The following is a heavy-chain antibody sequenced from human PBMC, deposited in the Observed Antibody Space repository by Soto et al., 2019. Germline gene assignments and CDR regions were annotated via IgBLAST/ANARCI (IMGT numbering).Heavy chain of an antibody. J-gene: IGHJ3*02. Sequence: EVQLVESGGGLVQPEGSLRLYCTASESTLSSHWMHWVRQAPGKGLVWVSRINSDGSSTTYADSVKGRFTISRDNAKNTMYLQMNSLRAEDTAVYYCASGLEESGRPRVIWGQGTLVTVSS. D-gene: IGHD3-10*01. CDR1: ESTLSSHW. V-gene: IGHV3-74*03. CDR2: INSDGSST. CDR3: ASGLEESGRPRVI.